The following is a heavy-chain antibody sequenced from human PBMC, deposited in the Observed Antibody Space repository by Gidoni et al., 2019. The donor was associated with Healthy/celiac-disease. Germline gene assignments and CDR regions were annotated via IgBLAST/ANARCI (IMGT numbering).Heavy chain of an antibody. CDR2: IWYDGSNK. CDR1: GFTFSSYG. V-gene: IGHV3-33*01. J-gene: IGHJ4*02. Sequence: QVQLVESGGGVVQPGRSLRLSCAAAGFTFSSYGMHWVRQAPGKGMGWVAVIWYDGSNKYYADSVKGRFTISRDNSKNTLYLQMNSLRAEDTAVYYCAREPMGGAAYCGGDCYPFYYWGQGTLVTVSS. CDR3: AREPMGGAAYCGGDCYPFYY. D-gene: IGHD2-21*01.